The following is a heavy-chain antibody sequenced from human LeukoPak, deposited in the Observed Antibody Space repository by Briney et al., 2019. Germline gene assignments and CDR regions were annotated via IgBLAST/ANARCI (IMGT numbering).Heavy chain of an antibody. J-gene: IGHJ4*02. CDR2: ISGSGGST. V-gene: IGHV3-23*01. CDR3: AKFGVGPRTVAGFDY. Sequence: GGSLRLSCAASGFTFSSYAMSWVRQAPGKGLEWVSAISGSGGSTYYADSVKGRFTISRDNSKNTLYLQMNSLRAEDTAVYYRAKFGVGPRTVAGFDYWGQGTLVTVSS. D-gene: IGHD6-19*01. CDR1: GFTFSSYA.